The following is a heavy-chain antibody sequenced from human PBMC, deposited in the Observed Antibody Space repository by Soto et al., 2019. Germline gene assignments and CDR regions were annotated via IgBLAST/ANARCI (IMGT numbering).Heavy chain of an antibody. V-gene: IGHV4-34*01. J-gene: IGHJ4*02. CDR3: ASVIGGDSEYYFDF. D-gene: IGHD2-21*02. CDR2: INHSGST. Sequence: SETLSLTCAVYGGSFSGYYWSWIRQPPGKGLEWIGEINHSGSTNYNPSLKSRVTISVDTSKNQFSLKLSSVTAADTAVYYCASVIGGDSEYYFDFWGQGALVTVSS. CDR1: GGSFSGYY.